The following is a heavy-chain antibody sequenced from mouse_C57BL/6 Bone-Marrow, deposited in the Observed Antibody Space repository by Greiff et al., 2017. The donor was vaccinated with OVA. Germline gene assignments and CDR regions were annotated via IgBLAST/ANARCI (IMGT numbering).Heavy chain of an antibody. V-gene: IGHV1-81*01. CDR2: IYPRSGNT. D-gene: IGHD2-4*01. Sequence: QVQLQPSGAELARPGASVKLSCKASGYTFTSYGISWVKQRTGQGLGWIGEIYPRSGNTYYNEKFKGKATLTADKSSSTAYMELRSLTSEDSAVYFCADYDYDDWFAYWGQGTLVTVSA. CDR1: GYTFTSYG. CDR3: ADYDYDDWFAY. J-gene: IGHJ3*01.